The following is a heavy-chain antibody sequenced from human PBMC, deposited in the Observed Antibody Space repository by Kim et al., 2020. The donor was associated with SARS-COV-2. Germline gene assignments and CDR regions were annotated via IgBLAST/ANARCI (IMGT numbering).Heavy chain of an antibody. CDR2: ISQDGNEK. V-gene: IGHV3-7*01. D-gene: IGHD3-22*01. CDR3: AREFTGSGYFDY. Sequence: GGSLRLSCAASGFTFSTYWMSWVRQAPGSGLEWVATISQDGNEKYYLDSLKGRFTISRDNAENSLYLQINSLRAEDTAFYYCAREFTGSGYFDYCGQGTLVTVSS. CDR1: GFTFSTYW. J-gene: IGHJ4*02.